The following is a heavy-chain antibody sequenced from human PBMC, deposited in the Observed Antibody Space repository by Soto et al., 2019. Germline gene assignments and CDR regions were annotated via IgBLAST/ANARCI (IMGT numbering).Heavy chain of an antibody. CDR3: ARHVSQDIVVVPAAPHDAFDI. CDR1: GYSFTSYW. Sequence: PGESLKISCKGSGYSFTSYWIGWVRQMPGKGLEWMGIIYPGDSDTRYNPSFQGQVTISADKSISTAYLQWSSLKASDTAMYYCARHVSQDIVVVPAAPHDAFDIWGQGTMVTVSS. V-gene: IGHV5-51*01. CDR2: IYPGDSDT. J-gene: IGHJ3*02. D-gene: IGHD2-2*01.